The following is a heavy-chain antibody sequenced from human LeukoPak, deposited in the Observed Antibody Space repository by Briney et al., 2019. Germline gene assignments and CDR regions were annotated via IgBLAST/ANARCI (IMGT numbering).Heavy chain of an antibody. D-gene: IGHD3-10*01. Sequence: ASVKVSCKASGYTFTGYYMHWVRQAPGQGLEWMGRINPNSGGTNYAQKFQGRVTMTRDTSISTAYMELSRLRSDDTAVYYCARVSHGSDDRYYFDYWGQGTLVTVSS. CDR3: ARVSHGSDDRYYFDY. CDR1: GYTFTGYY. J-gene: IGHJ4*02. V-gene: IGHV1-2*06. CDR2: INPNSGGT.